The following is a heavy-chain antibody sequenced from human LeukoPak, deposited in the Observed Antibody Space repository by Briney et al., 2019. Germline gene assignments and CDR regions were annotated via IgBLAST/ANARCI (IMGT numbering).Heavy chain of an antibody. CDR1: GFTFSSYW. V-gene: IGHV3-7*01. CDR3: ASRPGYCSSTSCYPLGY. Sequence: GGSLRLSCAASGFTFSSYWMSWVRQAPGKGLEWVANIKQDGSEKYYVDSVKGRFTISRDNAKNSLYLRMNSLRAEDTAVYYCASRPGYCSSTSCYPLGYWGQGTLVTVSS. D-gene: IGHD2-2*01. J-gene: IGHJ4*02. CDR2: IKQDGSEK.